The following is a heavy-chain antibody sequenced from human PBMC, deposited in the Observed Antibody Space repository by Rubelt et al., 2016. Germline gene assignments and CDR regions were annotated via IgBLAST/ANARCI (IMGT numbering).Heavy chain of an antibody. Sequence: QVQLQESGPGLVKPSETLSLTCTVSGDSITSGYYWAWIRQPPGRGLRWMATVHQIGSTSNNRSPRSRASILHTPPRNKFPLNLNSVTASDTAFYHCARLVPSILDRPFRPGYYFDSWGQGSLVTVSS. CDR3: ARLVPSILDRPFRPGYYFDS. V-gene: IGHV4-38-2*02. CDR2: VHQIGST. J-gene: IGHJ4*02. CDR1: GDSITSGYY. D-gene: IGHD2-21*01.